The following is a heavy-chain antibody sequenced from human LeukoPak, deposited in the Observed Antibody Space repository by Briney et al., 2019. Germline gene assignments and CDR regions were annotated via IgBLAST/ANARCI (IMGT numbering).Heavy chain of an antibody. CDR1: GFTFRSYA. CDR2: ISGSGGST. D-gene: IGHD3-22*01. Sequence: PGRSLRLSCAASGFTFRSYAMSWVRQAPGKGLEWVSAISGSGGSTYYADSVKGRFTISRDNSKNTLYLQMNSLRAEDTAVYFCAKGRDSSGRQYFQHWGQGTLVTVSS. J-gene: IGHJ1*01. V-gene: IGHV3-23*01. CDR3: AKGRDSSGRQYFQH.